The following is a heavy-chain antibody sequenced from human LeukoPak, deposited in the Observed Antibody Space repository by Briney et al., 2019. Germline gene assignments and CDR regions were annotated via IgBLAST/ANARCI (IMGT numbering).Heavy chain of an antibody. J-gene: IGHJ4*02. CDR1: GFTFSSYV. V-gene: IGHV3-30-3*01. CDR2: ISYDGSNK. CDR3: AREITGTYYFDY. Sequence: GGSLRLSCAASGFTFSSYVMHWVRQAPGKGLEWVTVISYDGSNKYYADSVKGRFTISRDNSKNTLYLQMNSLRAEDTAVYYCAREITGTYYFDYWGQGTLVTVSS. D-gene: IGHD1-20*01.